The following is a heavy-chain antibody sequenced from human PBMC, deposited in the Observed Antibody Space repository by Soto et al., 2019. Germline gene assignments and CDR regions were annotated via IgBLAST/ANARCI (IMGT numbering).Heavy chain of an antibody. CDR2: IYWDEDK. D-gene: IGHD5-12*01. J-gene: IGHJ4*02. CDR1: GFSLRTRGVA. V-gene: IGHV2-5*02. CDR3: AHRPRGYAYYFDY. Sequence: QITLKESGPTLVKPTQTLTLTCTFSGFSLRTRGVAVGWFRQHPGKALEWLALIYWDEDKWYSPSLKSRLTIADDTSKNQVVLTMTNVDPVDTATYYCAHRPRGYAYYFDYWGQGILVTVSS.